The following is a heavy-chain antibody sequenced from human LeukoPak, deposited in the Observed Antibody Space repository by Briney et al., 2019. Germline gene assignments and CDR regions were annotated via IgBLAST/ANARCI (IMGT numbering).Heavy chain of an antibody. CDR3: AKGPGLLDYGDSMYYFDY. CDR2: ISWNSGSI. Sequence: PGGSLRLSCAASGFTFDDYAMHWVRQAPGKGLEWVSGISWNSGSIGYADSVKGRFTISRDNAKNSLYLQMNSLRAEDTALYYCAKGPGLLDYGDSMYYFDYWGQGTLVTVSS. J-gene: IGHJ4*02. CDR1: GFTFDDYA. V-gene: IGHV3-9*01. D-gene: IGHD4-17*01.